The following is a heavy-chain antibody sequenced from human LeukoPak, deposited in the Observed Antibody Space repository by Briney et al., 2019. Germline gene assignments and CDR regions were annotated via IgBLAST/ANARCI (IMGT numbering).Heavy chain of an antibody. CDR2: IHYSGST. D-gene: IGHD5-24*01. J-gene: IGHJ4*02. V-gene: IGHV4-31*03. CDR1: GGSISSGGYY. Sequence: SETLSLTCTVSGGSISSGGYYWSWIRQHPGKGLEWIGYIHYSGSTYYNPSLKSRVTISVDTSKNQFSLKLSSVTAADTAVYYCARVDGYKPDYWGQGTLVTVSS. CDR3: ARVDGYKPDY.